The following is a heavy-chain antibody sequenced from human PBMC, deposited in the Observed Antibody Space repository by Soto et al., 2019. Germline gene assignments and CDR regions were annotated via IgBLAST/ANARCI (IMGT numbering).Heavy chain of an antibody. J-gene: IGHJ6*02. D-gene: IGHD3-16*01. Sequence: GGSLRLSCAASGFTFSSYGMHWVRQAPGKGLEWVAVIWYDGSNKYYADSVKGRFTISRDNSKNTLYLQMNSLRAEDTAVYYCARDQLGEIYGMDGCGQGTTVTVSS. CDR2: IWYDGSNK. CDR1: GFTFSSYG. V-gene: IGHV3-33*01. CDR3: ARDQLGEIYGMDG.